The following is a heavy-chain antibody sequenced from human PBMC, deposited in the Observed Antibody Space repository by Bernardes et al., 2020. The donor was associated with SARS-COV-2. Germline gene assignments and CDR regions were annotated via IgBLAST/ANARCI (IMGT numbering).Heavy chain of an antibody. V-gene: IGHV1-2*02. CDR1: GYTFTGYY. J-gene: IGHJ6*03. Sequence: ASVKVSCKASGYTFTGYYMHRVRQAPGQGLEWMGWINPNSGGTNYAQKFQGRVTMTRDTSISTAYMELSRLRSDDTAVYYCARDGEALDLRFTYYYYYYMDVWGKGTTVTVSS. CDR3: ARDGEALDLRFTYYYYYYMDV. CDR2: INPNSGGT. D-gene: IGHD3-10*01.